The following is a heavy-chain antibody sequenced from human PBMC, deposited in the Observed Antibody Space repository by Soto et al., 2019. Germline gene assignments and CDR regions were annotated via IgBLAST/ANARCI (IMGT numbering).Heavy chain of an antibody. CDR2: MNPNSGNT. Sequence: GASVKVSCKASGYTFTSYDINWVRQATGQVLEWMGWMNPNSGNTGYAQKFQGRVTMTRNTSISTAYMELSSLRSEDTAAYYCARGRGLELRYYGMDVWGQGTTVTVSS. CDR1: GYTFTSYD. J-gene: IGHJ6*02. D-gene: IGHD1-7*01. V-gene: IGHV1-8*01. CDR3: ARGRGLELRYYGMDV.